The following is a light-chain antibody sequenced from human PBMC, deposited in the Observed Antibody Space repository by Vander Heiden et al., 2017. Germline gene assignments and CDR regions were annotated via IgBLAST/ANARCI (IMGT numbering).Light chain of an antibody. CDR3: RACDSSTWV. CDR2: QDS. CDR1: ELGDKY. J-gene: IGLJ2*01. Sequence: SCELTQPPSVCVSPGQTASITCSGDELGDKYACWYQQKPGQSPGRVIYQDSKRPSGIPDRFSGSNSGNKATLTIGGTQSVDEADYYCRACDSSTWVFGGGTKLTVL. V-gene: IGLV3-1*01.